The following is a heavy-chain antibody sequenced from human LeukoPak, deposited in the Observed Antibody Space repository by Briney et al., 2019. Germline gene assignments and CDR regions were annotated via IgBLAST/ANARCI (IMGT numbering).Heavy chain of an antibody. CDR2: IYPSDSET. V-gene: IGHV5-51*01. CDR1: GYDFSNYW. Sequence: GESLKISCEASGYDFSNYWIGWVRQMPGKGLEWMGIIYPSDSETSYSPSVQGRVTISADKSSSTAYLQWNSLEASDTAIYYRARSVYYGSGSYDYYYGMDVWGQGTTVTVSS. J-gene: IGHJ6*02. D-gene: IGHD3-10*01. CDR3: ARSVYYGSGSYDYYYGMDV.